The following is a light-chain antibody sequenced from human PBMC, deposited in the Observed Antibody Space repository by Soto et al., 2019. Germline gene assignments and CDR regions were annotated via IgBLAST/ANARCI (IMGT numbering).Light chain of an antibody. V-gene: IGKV3-11*01. CDR3: QQHTNWPLT. CDR1: QSVSSY. J-gene: IGKJ4*01. Sequence: EVVLTQSPATLSLSPGERATLSCRASQSVSSYLAWYQQKPGQAPRLLIYDVSNRATGIPARFSGSGSGTDFTLTISSLEPEDFAVYYCQQHTNWPLTFGGGTKVEIK. CDR2: DVS.